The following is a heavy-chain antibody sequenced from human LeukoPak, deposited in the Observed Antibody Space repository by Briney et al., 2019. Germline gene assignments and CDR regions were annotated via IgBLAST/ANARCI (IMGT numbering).Heavy chain of an antibody. Sequence: KSSETLSLTCTVSGGSVTSTSYYWGWIRQPPGKGLDWIVSIIYSGTTYSNPSLKSRITTSLDTSKNQFSLRLTSVTAADTAVYYCARHSYDRSGYRRDYYFDYWGQGILVTVSS. J-gene: IGHJ4*02. D-gene: IGHD3-22*01. CDR3: ARHSYDRSGYRRDYYFDY. V-gene: IGHV4-39*01. CDR2: IIYSGTT. CDR1: GGSVTSTSYY.